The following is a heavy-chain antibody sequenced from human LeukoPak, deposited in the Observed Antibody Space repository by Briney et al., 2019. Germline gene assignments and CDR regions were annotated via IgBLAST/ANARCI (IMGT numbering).Heavy chain of an antibody. CDR3: AKDWGNIVVVPAALEYFQH. J-gene: IGHJ1*01. CDR1: GFTFSSYG. V-gene: IGHV3-30*02. CDR2: IRYDGSNK. D-gene: IGHD2-2*01. Sequence: GGSLRLSCAASGFTFSSYGMHWVRQAPGKGLEWVAFIRYDGSNKYYEDSVKGRFTISRDNSKNTLYLQMNSLRAEDTAVYYCAKDWGNIVVVPAALEYFQHWGQGTLVTVSS.